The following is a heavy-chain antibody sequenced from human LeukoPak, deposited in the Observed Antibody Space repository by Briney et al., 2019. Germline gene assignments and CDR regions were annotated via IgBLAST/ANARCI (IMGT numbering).Heavy chain of an antibody. CDR2: TSGSGGST. CDR1: GFTFSSYG. J-gene: IGHJ6*04. D-gene: IGHD3-10*02. CDR3: AELGITMIGGV. V-gene: IGHV3-23*01. Sequence: GGSLRLSCAASGFTFSSYGMSWVRQAPGKGLEWVSATSGSGGSTYYADSVKGRFTISRDNSKNTLYLQMNSLRAEDTAVYYCAELGITMIGGVWGKGTTVTISS.